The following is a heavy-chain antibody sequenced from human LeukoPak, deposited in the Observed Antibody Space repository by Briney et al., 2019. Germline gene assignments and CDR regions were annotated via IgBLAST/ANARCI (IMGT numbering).Heavy chain of an antibody. CDR3: AREAVAGYFGNWFDP. CDR2: ISISSSYI. Sequence: PGGSLRHSRAASGFTLSSYSMNWVRQAPGKGLEWVSSISISSSYIYYADSVKGRFTISRDNAKNSLYLQMNSLRAEETAVYYCAREAVAGYFGNWFDPWGQGTLVTVSS. CDR1: GFTLSSYS. D-gene: IGHD6-19*01. J-gene: IGHJ5*02. V-gene: IGHV3-21*01.